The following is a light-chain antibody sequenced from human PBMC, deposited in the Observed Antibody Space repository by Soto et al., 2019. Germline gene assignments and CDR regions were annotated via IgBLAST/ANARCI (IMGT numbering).Light chain of an antibody. Sequence: DIQMTQSPSSLSASVGDRVTITCRASQVIDNYLAWYQQQPGKVPRLLIYAGSVLQAGVPPRFTGSGYGTDFTLTISSLQPKDVPTYFCQKYNSAPWTFGQGTKVEIK. CDR2: AGS. CDR1: QVIDNY. CDR3: QKYNSAPWT. J-gene: IGKJ1*01. V-gene: IGKV1-27*01.